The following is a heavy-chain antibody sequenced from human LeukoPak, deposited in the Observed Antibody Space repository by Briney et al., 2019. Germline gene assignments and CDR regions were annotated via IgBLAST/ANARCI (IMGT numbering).Heavy chain of an antibody. D-gene: IGHD6-19*01. CDR2: IYHSGST. V-gene: IGHV4-38-2*01. CDR3: ARHGSSGWYGIDY. Sequence: PSETLSLTCAVSGYSISSGYYWGWIRQPPGKGLEWIGSIYHSGSTSYNPSLKSRVTISVDTSKNQFSLKLSSVTAADTAVYYCARHGSSGWYGIDYWGQGTLVTVSS. CDR1: GYSISSGYY. J-gene: IGHJ4*02.